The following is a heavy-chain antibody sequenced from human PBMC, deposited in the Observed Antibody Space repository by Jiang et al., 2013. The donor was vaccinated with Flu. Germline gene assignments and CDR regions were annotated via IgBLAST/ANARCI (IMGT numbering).Heavy chain of an antibody. V-gene: IGHV1-3*01. CDR2: INPGNGNT. D-gene: IGHD3-10*01. Sequence: KPGASVKVSCKTSGYTFIYYAIHWVRQAPGQRLEWMGWINPGNGNTKYSQKFQGRVTITRDTSANTAYMELSSLRSEDTAVYSCARERGAIKGLDVWGKGTTVTVSS. CDR1: GYTFIYYA. CDR3: ARERGAIKGLDV. J-gene: IGHJ6*04.